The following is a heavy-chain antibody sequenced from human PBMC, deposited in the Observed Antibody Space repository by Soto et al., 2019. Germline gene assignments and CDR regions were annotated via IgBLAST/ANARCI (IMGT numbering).Heavy chain of an antibody. CDR1: DYTFTSYG. D-gene: IGHD4-4*01. J-gene: IGHJ4*02. CDR2: ISAYNGYT. CDR3: ARDLTTVTPGGY. V-gene: IGHV1-18*04. Sequence: APVKVSCTASDYTFTSYGFSWVLQAPGQGLEWMGWISAYNGYTAYAQKFQGRVTMTTDTSTSTVYMELRSLRSDDTAVYYCARDLTTVTPGGYWGQGTQVTVSS.